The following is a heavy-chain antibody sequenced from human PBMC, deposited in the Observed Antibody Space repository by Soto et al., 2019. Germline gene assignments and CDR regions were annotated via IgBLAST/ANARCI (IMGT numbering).Heavy chain of an antibody. J-gene: IGHJ6*02. CDR1: GGSFSGYY. Sequence: SETLSLTCAVYGGSFSGYYWSWIRQPPGKGLEWIGEINHSGSTNYNPSLKSRVTISVDTSKNQFSLKLSSATAADTAVYYCARDRGRPDLRDTHYYDSSDLDYGMDVWGQGTTVTVSS. CDR2: INHSGST. D-gene: IGHD3-22*01. CDR3: ARDRGRPDLRDTHYYDSSDLDYGMDV. V-gene: IGHV4-34*01.